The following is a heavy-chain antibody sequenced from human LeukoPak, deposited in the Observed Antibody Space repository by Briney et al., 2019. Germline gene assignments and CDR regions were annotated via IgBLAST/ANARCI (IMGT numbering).Heavy chain of an antibody. Sequence: QTLSLTCTVSGGSISSSGYYWSWIRQRPGKGLEWIGYIYYSGNTYYNPSLKSRVTISLEMSKTHFSLKLSSVTAADTAVYYCARGRGYSYGSRYYYYGMDVWGQGTTVIVSS. V-gene: IGHV4-31*03. CDR2: IYYSGNT. CDR1: GGSISSSGYY. D-gene: IGHD5-18*01. J-gene: IGHJ6*02. CDR3: ARGRGYSYGSRYYYYGMDV.